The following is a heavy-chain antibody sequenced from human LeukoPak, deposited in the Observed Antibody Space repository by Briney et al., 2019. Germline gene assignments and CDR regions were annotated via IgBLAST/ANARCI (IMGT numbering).Heavy chain of an antibody. CDR2: IYYSGST. Sequence: SETLSLTCTVSGGSISSYYWSWIRQPPGKGLEWIGYIYYSGSTNYNPSLKSRVTISVDTSKNQFSLKLSSVTAADTAVYYCARGSSGYYYLDYYGMDVWGQGTTVTVSS. D-gene: IGHD3-22*01. V-gene: IGHV4-59*01. J-gene: IGHJ6*02. CDR1: GGSISSYY. CDR3: ARGSSGYYYLDYYGMDV.